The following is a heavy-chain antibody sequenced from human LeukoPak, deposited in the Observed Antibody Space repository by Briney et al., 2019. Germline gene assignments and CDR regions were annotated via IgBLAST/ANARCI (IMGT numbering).Heavy chain of an antibody. J-gene: IGHJ3*02. V-gene: IGHV3-33*01. D-gene: IGHD3-9*01. CDR2: IWYDGSNK. CDR3: ARVELTKGAFDI. Sequence: PGGSLRLSCAASGFTFSSYGMPWVRQAPGKGLEWVAVIWYDGSNKYYADSVKGRFTISRDNSKNTLYLQMNSLRAEDTAVYYCARVELTKGAFDIWGQGTMVTVFS. CDR1: GFTFSSYG.